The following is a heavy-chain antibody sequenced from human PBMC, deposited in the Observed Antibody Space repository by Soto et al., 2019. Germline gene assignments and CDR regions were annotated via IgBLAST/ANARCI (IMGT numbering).Heavy chain of an antibody. V-gene: IGHV4-59*01. D-gene: IGHD3-16*01. CDR1: VRSMSSNY. CDR3: ASYRGALYFES. Sequence: PSETLSLTCSVSVRSMSSNYWSLIRQSPDKGLEWLGYVFYGGTYYNPSLGGRVSMSVETSKSQFSLNMTSVTVADTAVYYCASYRGALYFESWGPGIMVTVSS. CDR2: VFYGGT. J-gene: IGHJ4*02.